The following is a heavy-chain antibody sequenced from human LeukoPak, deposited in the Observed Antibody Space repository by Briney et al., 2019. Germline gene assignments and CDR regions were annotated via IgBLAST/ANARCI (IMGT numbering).Heavy chain of an antibody. CDR2: SSYSGST. CDR3: AAQYYYGPGSYYDAEYFQH. J-gene: IGHJ1*01. Sequence: SETLSLTCTVSGGSISSYYGTWIRHPPGKGLEWIGYSSYSGSTNYDPSLKSRVIISVDTSKEQFSLKLSPVTAADTAVYYCAAQYYYGPGSYYDAEYFQHWGQGILVTVSS. V-gene: IGHV4-59*03. D-gene: IGHD3-10*01. CDR1: GGSISSYY.